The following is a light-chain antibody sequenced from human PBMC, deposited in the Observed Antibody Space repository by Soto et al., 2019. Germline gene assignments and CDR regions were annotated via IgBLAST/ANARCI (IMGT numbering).Light chain of an antibody. CDR3: QQYGNSLYT. Sequence: IFLTQSPDTLSLSPGERATLSCRASPAVTSSNYIAWYQQKPGQAPRLLIYGASRRATGIPDRISGSGSGTDFTLTIDRLEPEDVGVYCCQQYGNSLYTFGQGTKLEI. CDR1: PAVTSSN. V-gene: IGKV3-20*01. CDR2: GAS. J-gene: IGKJ2*01.